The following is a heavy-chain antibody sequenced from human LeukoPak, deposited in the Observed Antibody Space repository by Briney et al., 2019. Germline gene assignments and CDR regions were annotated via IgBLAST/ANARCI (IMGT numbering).Heavy chain of an antibody. CDR3: ARDLVSGDYAYAFDI. CDR1: GGTFSSYA. D-gene: IGHD4-17*01. Sequence: GSSVKVSCKASGGTFSSYAISWVRQAPGQGLELMGGIIPIFGTANYAQKFQGRVTITADESTSTAYMELSSLRSEDTAVYYCARDLVSGDYAYAFDIWGQGTMVTVSS. V-gene: IGHV1-69*01. J-gene: IGHJ3*02. CDR2: IIPIFGTA.